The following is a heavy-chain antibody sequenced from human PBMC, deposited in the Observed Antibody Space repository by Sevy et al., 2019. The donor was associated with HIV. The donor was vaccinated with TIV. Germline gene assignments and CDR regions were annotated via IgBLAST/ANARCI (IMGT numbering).Heavy chain of an antibody. V-gene: IGHV3-74*01. Sequence: GGSLRLSCAASGFTFSSYWMHWVRQAPGKGLVWVSRINSDGSSTSYADSVKGRFTISRDNAKNTLYLQINSLRAEDTAVYYCARDRAGEMATIDIYYYYGMDVWGQGTTVTVSS. J-gene: IGHJ6*02. CDR1: GFTFSSYW. CDR2: INSDGSST. CDR3: ARDRAGEMATIDIYYYYGMDV. D-gene: IGHD5-12*01.